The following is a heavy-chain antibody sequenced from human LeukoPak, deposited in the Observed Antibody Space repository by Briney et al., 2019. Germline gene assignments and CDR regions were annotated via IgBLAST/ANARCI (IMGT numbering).Heavy chain of an antibody. CDR1: GGSISSSSYY. J-gene: IGHJ4*02. CDR3: ARTRYYYNSRSYGAPYYFDY. V-gene: IGHV4-39*01. Sequence: SSETLSLTCTVSGGSISSSSYYWGWIRQPPGKGLEWIGSIYYSGSTYYNPSLKSRLTMSVDTSKNQFSLRLSSVTAADTAVYYCARTRYYYNSRSYGAPYYFDYWGQGTLVTVSS. CDR2: IYYSGST. D-gene: IGHD3-10*01.